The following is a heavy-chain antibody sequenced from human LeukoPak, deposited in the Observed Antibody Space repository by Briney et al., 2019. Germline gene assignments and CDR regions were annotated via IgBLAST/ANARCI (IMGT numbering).Heavy chain of an antibody. Sequence: GSLRLSCAASGFTFSSYAMSWVRQAPGKGLEWVSAISGSGGSTYYADSVKGRFTISRDNSKNTLYLQMNSLRAEDTAVYYCAKVRARGVAVAGLDYWGQGTLVTVSS. CDR1: GFTFSSYA. J-gene: IGHJ4*02. CDR2: ISGSGGST. V-gene: IGHV3-23*01. CDR3: AKVRARGVAVAGLDY. D-gene: IGHD6-19*01.